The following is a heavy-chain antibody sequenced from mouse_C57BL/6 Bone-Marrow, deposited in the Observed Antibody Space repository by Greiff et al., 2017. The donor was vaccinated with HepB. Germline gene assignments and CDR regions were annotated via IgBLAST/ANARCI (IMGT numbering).Heavy chain of an antibody. Sequence: DVKLQESGPGLVKPSQSLSLTCSVTGYSITSGYYWNWIRQFPGNKLEWMGYISYDGSNNYNPSLKNRISITRDTSKNQFFLKLNSVTTEDTATYYCARGDYGNPWNYFDYWGQGTTLTVSS. D-gene: IGHD2-1*01. V-gene: IGHV3-6*01. CDR2: ISYDGSN. CDR3: ARGDYGNPWNYFDY. CDR1: GYSITSGYY. J-gene: IGHJ2*01.